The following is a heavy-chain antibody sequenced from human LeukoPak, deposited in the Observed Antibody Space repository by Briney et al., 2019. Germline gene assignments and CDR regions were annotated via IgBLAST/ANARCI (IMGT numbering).Heavy chain of an antibody. Sequence: PGGSLRLSCAASGFTFSSYEMNWVRQAPGKGLERVSYISSSGSTIYYADSVKGRFTISRDNAKNSLYLQMNSLRAEDTAVYYCARPYSSGWYLDGYWGQGTLVTVSS. D-gene: IGHD6-19*01. J-gene: IGHJ4*02. CDR3: ARPYSSGWYLDGY. CDR2: ISSSGSTI. CDR1: GFTFSSYE. V-gene: IGHV3-48*03.